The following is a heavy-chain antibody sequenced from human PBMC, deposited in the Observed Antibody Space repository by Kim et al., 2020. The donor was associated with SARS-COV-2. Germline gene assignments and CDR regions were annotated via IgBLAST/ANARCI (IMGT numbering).Heavy chain of an antibody. Sequence: SETLSLTCTVSGGSISSYYWSWIRQPPGKGLEWIGYIYYSGSTNYNPSLKSRVTISVDTSKNQFSLKLSSVTAADTAVYYCAREGPGIAVAGYDYWGQGTLVTVSS. CDR3: AREGPGIAVAGYDY. CDR1: GGSISSYY. D-gene: IGHD6-19*01. CDR2: IYYSGST. J-gene: IGHJ4*02. V-gene: IGHV4-59*13.